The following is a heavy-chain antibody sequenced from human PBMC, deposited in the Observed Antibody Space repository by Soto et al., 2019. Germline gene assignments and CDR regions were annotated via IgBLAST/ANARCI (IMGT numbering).Heavy chain of an antibody. CDR2: ISYDGSNK. D-gene: IGHD6-19*01. V-gene: IGHV3-30*18. J-gene: IGHJ4*02. CDR1: GFTFSSYG. CDR3: AKDHRYSSGWAAADY. Sequence: GSLRVSCASSGFTFSSYGMHWVRQAPGKGLEWVAVISYDGSNKYYADSVKGRFTISRDNSKNTLYLQMNSLRAEDTAVYYCAKDHRYSSGWAAADYWGQGTLVTVSS.